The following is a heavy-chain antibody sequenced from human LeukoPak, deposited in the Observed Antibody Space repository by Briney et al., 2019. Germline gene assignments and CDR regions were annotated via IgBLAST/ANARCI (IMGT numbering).Heavy chain of an antibody. Sequence: GGSLRLSCAASGFTFSSYAMSWVRQAPGKGLEWVSTISGSGDTTYYADSVKGRFTISRDNSKNSLYLQMNSLRAEDTALYYCARDRYYDSSGYYDYWGQGTLVAVSS. CDR1: GFTFSSYA. CDR2: ISGSGDTT. J-gene: IGHJ4*02. V-gene: IGHV3-23*01. D-gene: IGHD3-22*01. CDR3: ARDRYYDSSGYYDY.